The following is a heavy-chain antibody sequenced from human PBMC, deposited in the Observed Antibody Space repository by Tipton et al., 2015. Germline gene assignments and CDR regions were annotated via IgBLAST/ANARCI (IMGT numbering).Heavy chain of an antibody. J-gene: IGHJ4*02. CDR1: GYTFITYN. Sequence: QLVQSGAEVKKPGASVRVSCKASGYTFITYNMHWVRQAPGQGLEWMGFINPRGGTITNTQSFQGRVTLTRDTSTSTVYMELTSLRSGDTAMYYCVRGGAVSGQRTPFDYWGQGTLVTVSS. V-gene: IGHV1-46*03. CDR2: INPRGGTI. CDR3: VRGGAVSGQRTPFDY. D-gene: IGHD1-26*01.